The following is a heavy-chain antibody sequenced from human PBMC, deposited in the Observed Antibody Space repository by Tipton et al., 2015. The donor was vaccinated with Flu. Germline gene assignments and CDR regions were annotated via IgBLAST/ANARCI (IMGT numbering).Heavy chain of an antibody. J-gene: IGHJ6*02. D-gene: IGHD3-10*01. CDR2: AYITGST. V-gene: IGHV4-61*09. CDR1: GDSIGSRYY. Sequence: TLSLTCSVSGDSIGSRYYWGWIQQPAGKGLEWIGHAYITGSTNYNPSLRSRVTISIDTSKSQFSLKLSSVTAADTAVYYCASITLIRGNYYFGMDVWGQGTTVTVSS. CDR3: ASITLIRGNYYFGMDV.